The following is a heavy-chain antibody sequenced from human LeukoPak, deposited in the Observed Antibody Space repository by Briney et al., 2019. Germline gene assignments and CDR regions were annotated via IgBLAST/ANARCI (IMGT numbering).Heavy chain of an antibody. D-gene: IGHD1-26*01. Sequence: SETLSLTCTVPGVSISSTNSYWGWIRQSPRTGLEWIGNIYSSGRSNYNPSLNSRVTISLDTSENRFSLKLTSVTAADTAIYYCARKREGPTTGIDYWGQGTLVTVSS. V-gene: IGHV4-39*07. CDR3: ARKREGPTTGIDY. CDR2: IYSSGRS. J-gene: IGHJ4*02. CDR1: GVSISSTNSY.